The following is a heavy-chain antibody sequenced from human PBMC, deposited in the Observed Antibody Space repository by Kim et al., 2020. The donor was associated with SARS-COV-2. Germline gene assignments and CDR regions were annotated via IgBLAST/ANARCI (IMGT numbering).Heavy chain of an antibody. J-gene: IGHJ4*02. V-gene: IGHV3-21*01. Sequence: GGSLRLSCAASGFTFSRYSMNWVRQAPGKGLEWVSSISSSSSYIYYADSVKGRFPISRDNAKNSLYLQMNSLRAEDTAVYYCAGEVWGYCSGGSCYSFDYWGQGTLVTVSS. CDR3: AGEVWGYCSGGSCYSFDY. CDR2: ISSSSSYI. CDR1: GFTFSRYS. D-gene: IGHD2-15*01.